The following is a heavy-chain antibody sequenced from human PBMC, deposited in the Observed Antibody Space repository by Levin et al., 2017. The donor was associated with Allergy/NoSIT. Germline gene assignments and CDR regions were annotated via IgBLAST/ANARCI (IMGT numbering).Heavy chain of an antibody. D-gene: IGHD3-22*01. CDR3: ARDEYYHSRAYAEYFQH. Sequence: PGGSLRLSCAASGFTFSSYAMSWVRQAPGKGLEWVSAISGSGGSTYYADSVKGRFTISRDNSENTLYLQMNSLRGEDTAVYYCARDEYYHSRAYAEYFQHWGQGTLVTVSS. J-gene: IGHJ1*01. CDR1: GFTFSSYA. CDR2: ISGSGGST. V-gene: IGHV3-23*01.